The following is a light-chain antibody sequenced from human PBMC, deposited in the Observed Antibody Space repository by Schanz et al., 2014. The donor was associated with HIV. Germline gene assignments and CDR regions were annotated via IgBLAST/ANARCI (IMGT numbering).Light chain of an antibody. CDR2: GAS. J-gene: IGKJ5*01. Sequence: EIVLTQSPDTLSLSPGERATLSCRASQTVSSSSLAWYQQKPGQSPRLLIYGASTRATGVPARFSGGGSGTEFTLTISRLQSEDFAVYYCQQYNDWPPITFGQGTRLESK. CDR3: QQYNDWPPIT. CDR1: QTVSSS. V-gene: IGKV3-15*01.